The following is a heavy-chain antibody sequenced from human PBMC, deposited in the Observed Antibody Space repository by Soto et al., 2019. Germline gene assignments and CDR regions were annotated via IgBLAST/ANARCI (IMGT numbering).Heavy chain of an antibody. J-gene: IGHJ4*02. Sequence: GGSLRLSCLASGVSFSMSAMTWVRQAPGKGLEWVSTTGLNGRTTYYADSVKGRFTVSRDNSKNKLDLQMSSLRAEDTGVYYCATVHFSPRSFSYSGQGTRRTFSS. CDR3: ATVHFSPRSFSY. CDR1: GVSFSMSA. V-gene: IGHV3-23*01. CDR2: TGLNGRTT.